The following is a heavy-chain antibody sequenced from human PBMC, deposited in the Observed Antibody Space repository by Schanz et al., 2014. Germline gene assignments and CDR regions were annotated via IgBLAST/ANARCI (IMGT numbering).Heavy chain of an antibody. CDR2: INPLNGGT. CDR1: GYTFTGYY. J-gene: IGHJ4*02. Sequence: QVQLVQSGAEVKKPGASVKVSCQTSGYTFTGYYLHWVRQIPTQGLEWVGWINPLNGGTNYAQWSQGRVTMTRDTSMSTAYMDLSSLTSDDTAVYYCARVAVCSSTTCQSFDYWGQGTLVTVSS. V-gene: IGHV1-2*02. D-gene: IGHD2-2*01. CDR3: ARVAVCSSTTCQSFDY.